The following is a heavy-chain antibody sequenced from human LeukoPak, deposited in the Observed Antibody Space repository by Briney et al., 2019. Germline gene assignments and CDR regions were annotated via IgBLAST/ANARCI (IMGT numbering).Heavy chain of an antibody. V-gene: IGHV3-53*01. D-gene: IGHD2-2*01. J-gene: IGHJ4*02. Sequence: GGSLRLSCAASGFTVSSNYMSWVRQAPGKGLEWVSVIYSGGSTYYADSVKGRFTISRDNSKNTLYLQMNSLRAEDTAVYYCAKSLLGYCSSTSCYAPDYWGQGTLVTVSS. CDR1: GFTVSSNY. CDR2: IYSGGST. CDR3: AKSLLGYCSSTSCYAPDY.